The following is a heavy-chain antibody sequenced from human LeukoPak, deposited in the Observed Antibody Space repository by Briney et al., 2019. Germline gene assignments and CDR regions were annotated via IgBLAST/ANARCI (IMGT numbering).Heavy chain of an antibody. CDR3: ARDSGWDSSGWFDY. J-gene: IGHJ4*02. CDR1: GGSISSYY. D-gene: IGHD6-19*01. CDR2: IYYSGST. V-gene: IGHV4-59*01. Sequence: PSETLSLTCTVSGGSISSYYWSWIRQPPGKGLEWIGYIYYSGSTNYNPSLKSRVTISVDTSKNQFSLKLSSVTAADTAVYYCARDSGWDSSGWFDYWGQGTLVTVSS.